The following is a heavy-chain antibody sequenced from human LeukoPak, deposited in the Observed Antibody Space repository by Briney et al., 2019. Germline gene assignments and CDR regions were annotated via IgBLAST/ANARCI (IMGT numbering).Heavy chain of an antibody. CDR2: ISGAGTGT. J-gene: IGHJ4*02. D-gene: IGHD3-10*01. CDR3: VRSQYYFDY. Sequence: GGSLRLSCAASGFTFSSYAMHWVRQAPGKGLEWVAAISGAGTGTYYADPVKGRFSISRDNSKNTVFLQMNSLRVEDTAVYYCVRSQYYFDYWGQGTLVTVSS. CDR1: GFTFSSYA. V-gene: IGHV3-NL1*01.